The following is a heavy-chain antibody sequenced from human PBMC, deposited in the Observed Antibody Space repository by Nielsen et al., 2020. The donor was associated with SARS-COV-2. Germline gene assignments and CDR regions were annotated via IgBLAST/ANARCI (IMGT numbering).Heavy chain of an antibody. CDR2: ISGSGGGT. Sequence: GESLKISCAASGFIFSSYAMSWVRQAPGKGLEWVSTISGSGGGTYYADSVKGRFTISRDSSKNTLYLQMNSLRAEDTAVYYCAKDKGYYYGMDVWGQGTTVTVSS. V-gene: IGHV3-23*01. J-gene: IGHJ6*02. CDR1: GFIFSSYA. CDR3: AKDKGYYYGMDV.